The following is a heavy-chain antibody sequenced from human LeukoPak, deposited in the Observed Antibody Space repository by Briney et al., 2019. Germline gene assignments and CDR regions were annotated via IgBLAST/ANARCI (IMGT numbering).Heavy chain of an antibody. V-gene: IGHV4-30-4*07. CDR1: GGSISSGGYS. Sequence: PSETLSLTCAVSGGSISSGGYSWSWIRQPPGKGLEWIGYIYYSGSTYYNPSLKSRVTISVDTSKNQFSLKLSSVTAADTAVYYCARSYGDQTPYYYYYMDVWGKGTTVTVSS. CDR3: ARSYGDQTPYYYYYMDV. CDR2: IYYSGST. J-gene: IGHJ6*03. D-gene: IGHD4-17*01.